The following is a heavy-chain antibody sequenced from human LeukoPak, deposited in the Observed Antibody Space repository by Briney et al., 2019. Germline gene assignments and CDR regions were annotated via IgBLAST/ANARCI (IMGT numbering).Heavy chain of an antibody. CDR3: VRQSRIFGVTMPGYMDV. J-gene: IGHJ6*03. D-gene: IGHD3-3*01. V-gene: IGHV4-39*01. Sequence: PSETLSLTCTVSGGSINTNTFFWGWIRQPPGKGLEWIGNVFYSGDTMYNPSLKSRVTMSIDTSKSQFSLSLSSVTAADTAMYWCVRQSRIFGVTMPGYMDVWGKGIMVSVSS. CDR1: GGSINTNTFF. CDR2: VFYSGDT.